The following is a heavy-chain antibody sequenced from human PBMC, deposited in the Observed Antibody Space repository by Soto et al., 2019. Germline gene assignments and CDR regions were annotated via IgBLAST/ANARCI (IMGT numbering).Heavy chain of an antibody. CDR2: ISADTDTP. CDR1: GYTFTNFG. D-gene: IGHD3-16*01. Sequence: QVQLVQSGAEVKKPGSSVKVSCRASGYTFTNFGVTWVRRDPGHGLEWMVWISADTDTPTYAQKIQGRVTLTIDTSTSTAYMDLRSLTSDDTSVYYGARLIPGVEAWFAPWGPGTLVNVA. CDR3: ARLIPGVEAWFAP. J-gene: IGHJ5*01. V-gene: IGHV1-18*01.